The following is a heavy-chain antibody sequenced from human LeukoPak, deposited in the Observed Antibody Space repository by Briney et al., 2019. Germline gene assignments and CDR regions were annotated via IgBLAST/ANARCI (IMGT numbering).Heavy chain of an antibody. Sequence: PGGSLRLSCAASGFTFSNYGMHWVRQAPGKGLEWVALIWYDGSNKYYADSVKGRFTISRDNFKNTLYLQMNSLRAEDTAVYFCAREKDTAMVFDYWGQGTLVTVSS. CDR1: GFTFSNYG. V-gene: IGHV3-33*01. CDR3: AREKDTAMVFDY. J-gene: IGHJ4*02. CDR2: IWYDGSNK. D-gene: IGHD5-18*01.